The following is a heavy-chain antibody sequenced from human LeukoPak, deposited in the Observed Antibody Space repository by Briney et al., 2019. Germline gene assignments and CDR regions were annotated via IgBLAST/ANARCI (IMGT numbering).Heavy chain of an antibody. CDR3: AREVGTPQAFDI. J-gene: IGHJ3*02. CDR2: IKKDGSEK. Sequence: GGSLRLSCTASGFIFSGSWMAWIRQAPGKGLEWVAIIKKDGSEKYYVDSMKGRFTISRDNAKNSLFLQMNSLKAEDTAIYYCAREVGTPQAFDIWGQGTMVTVSS. CDR1: GFIFSGSW. D-gene: IGHD1-26*01. V-gene: IGHV3-7*01.